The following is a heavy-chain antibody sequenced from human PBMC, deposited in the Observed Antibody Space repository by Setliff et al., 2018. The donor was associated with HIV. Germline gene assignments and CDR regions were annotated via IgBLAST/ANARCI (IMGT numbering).Heavy chain of an antibody. V-gene: IGHV4-34*01. Sequence: SETLSLTCAVYGGSFSGYYWSWIRQPPGKGLEWIGEINHSGSTNYNPSLKSRVTISVDTSKNQFSLKLSSVTAADTAVYYCARYYGDYVFDYWGQGTLVTVSS. D-gene: IGHD4-17*01. J-gene: IGHJ4*02. CDR2: INHSGST. CDR1: GGSFSGYY. CDR3: ARYYGDYVFDY.